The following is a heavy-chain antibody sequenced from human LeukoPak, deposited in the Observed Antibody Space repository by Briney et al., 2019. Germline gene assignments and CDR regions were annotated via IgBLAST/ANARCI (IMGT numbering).Heavy chain of an antibody. D-gene: IGHD5-12*01. CDR1: GGXISSGGYY. J-gene: IGHJ3*02. CDR2: IYYSGST. V-gene: IGHV4-31*03. CDR3: ARAGATADAFDI. Sequence: SETLSLTCTVSGGXISSGGYYWSWIRQHPGKGLEWIGYIYYSGSTYYNPSLKSRVTISVDTSKNQFSLKLSSVTAADTAVYYCARAGATADAFDIWGQGTMVTVSS.